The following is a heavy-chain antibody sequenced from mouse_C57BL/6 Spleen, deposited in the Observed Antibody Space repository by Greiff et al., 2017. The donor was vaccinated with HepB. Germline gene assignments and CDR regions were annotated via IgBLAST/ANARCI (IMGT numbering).Heavy chain of an antibody. CDR3: ARGALITTVVAPGYFDV. Sequence: VQLKESGPGLVKPSQSLSLTCSVTGYSITSGYYWNWIRQFPGNKLEWMGYISYDGSNNYNPSLKNRISITRDTSKNQFFLKLNSVTTEDTATYYCARGALITTVVAPGYFDVWGTGTTVTVSS. CDR1: GYSITSGYY. J-gene: IGHJ1*03. D-gene: IGHD1-1*01. V-gene: IGHV3-6*01. CDR2: ISYDGSN.